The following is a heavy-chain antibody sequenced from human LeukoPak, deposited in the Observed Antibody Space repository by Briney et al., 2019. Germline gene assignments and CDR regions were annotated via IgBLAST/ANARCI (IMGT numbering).Heavy chain of an antibody. CDR3: ARLERDPPPQKDAFDI. J-gene: IGHJ3*02. V-gene: IGHV4-30-2*01. Sequence: SETLSLTCAVSGGSISSGGYSWSWIRQPPGKGLEWIGYIYHSGSTYYNPPLKSRVTISVDRSKNQFSLKLSSVTAADTAVYYCARLERDPPPQKDAFDIWGQGTMVTVSS. CDR2: IYHSGST. D-gene: IGHD1-1*01. CDR1: GGSISSGGYS.